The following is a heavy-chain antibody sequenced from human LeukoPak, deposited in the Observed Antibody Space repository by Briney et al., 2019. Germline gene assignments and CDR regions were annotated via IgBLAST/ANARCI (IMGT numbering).Heavy chain of an antibody. D-gene: IGHD4-17*01. CDR1: GGSDSSYY. Sequence: SETLSLTCTVSGGSDSSYYWSLIRQPAGKGLEWIGYIYYSGSTNYNPSLKSRVTISVDTSKNQFSLELSSVTAADTAVYYCARKGYGDRALSYWGQGTLVTVSS. J-gene: IGHJ4*02. V-gene: IGHV4-59*02. CDR2: IYYSGST. CDR3: ARKGYGDRALSY.